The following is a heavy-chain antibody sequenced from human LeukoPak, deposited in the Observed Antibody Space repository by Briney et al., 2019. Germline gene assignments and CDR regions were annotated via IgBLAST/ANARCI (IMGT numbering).Heavy chain of an antibody. V-gene: IGHV4-61*02. J-gene: IGHJ6*02. D-gene: IGHD6-13*01. CDR2: IYSSGST. CDR3: ARVDSSSWYGYYYYYGMDV. Sequence: SETLSLTCTVSGGSISSETYYWSWIRQPAGKGLEWIGRIYSSGSTNYNPSLKSRVTISVDTSKNQFSLKLSSVTAADTAVYYCARVDSSSWYGYYYYYGMDVWGQGTTVTVSS. CDR1: GGSISSETYY.